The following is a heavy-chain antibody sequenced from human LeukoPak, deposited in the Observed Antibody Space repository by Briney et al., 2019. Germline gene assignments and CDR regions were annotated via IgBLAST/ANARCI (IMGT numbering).Heavy chain of an antibody. J-gene: IGHJ4*02. V-gene: IGHV3-30*03. CDR2: ITYDGSNK. CDR3: ARNHQRKYSSSYYFDY. D-gene: IGHD6-13*01. CDR1: GFSFGTFG. Sequence: GGSLRLSCTASGFSFGTFGMHWVRQAPGKGLEWLGIITYDGSNKFHIDSVKGRFTISRDNSKNTLYLQMNSLRAEDTAVYYCARNHQRKYSSSYYFDYWGQGTLVTVSS.